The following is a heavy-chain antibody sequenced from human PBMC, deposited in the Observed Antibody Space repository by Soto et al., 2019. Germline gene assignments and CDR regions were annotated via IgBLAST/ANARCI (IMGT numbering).Heavy chain of an antibody. CDR3: ARWEQPLFYS. Sequence: QVKLVESGGGVVQPGRSLRLSCAASGFNVSAYTMHWVRQASGKGLEWVAVISSDGNHKYYTDSVKGRFTISRDTSTNTLYLQMNSLRAEDTAVYYCARWEQPLFYSRGQGTLGTVSS. D-gene: IGHD1-26*01. CDR1: GFNVSAYT. CDR2: ISSDGNHK. V-gene: IGHV3-30-3*01. J-gene: IGHJ4*02.